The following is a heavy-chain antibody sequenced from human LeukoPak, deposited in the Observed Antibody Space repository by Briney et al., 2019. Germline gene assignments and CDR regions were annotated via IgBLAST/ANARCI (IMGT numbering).Heavy chain of an antibody. D-gene: IGHD2-15*01. CDR1: GFTFSSYG. CDR3: AKAPVTSCRGAFCYPFDY. Sequence: PGGSLRLSCAASGFTFSSYGMIWVRQAPGKGLEWVSGISGSGGSTYVADSVKGRFTFSRDNSKNTLYLQMTSLRADDTAVYYCAKAPVTSCRGAFCYPFDYWGQGTLVTVSS. J-gene: IGHJ4*02. CDR2: ISGSGGST. V-gene: IGHV3-23*01.